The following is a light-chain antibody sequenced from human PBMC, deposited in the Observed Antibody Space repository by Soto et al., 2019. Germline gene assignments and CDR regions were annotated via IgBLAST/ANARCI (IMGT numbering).Light chain of an antibody. J-gene: IGLJ2*01. CDR2: DTN. V-gene: IGLV1-51*01. CDR3: GTWDSSLSAVV. CDR1: SSNIRNKY. Sequence: QSVLTPPHSVSAAPGPKVTISCSGSSSNIRNKYVSWYQQLPGTAPKLLIYDTNKRPSGIPDQFSGSKSGTSATLGITGLQTGYEADYYCGTWDSSLSAVVFGGGTKLTVL.